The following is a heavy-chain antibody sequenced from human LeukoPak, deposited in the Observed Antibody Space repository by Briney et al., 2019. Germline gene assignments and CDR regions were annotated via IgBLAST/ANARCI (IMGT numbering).Heavy chain of an antibody. CDR1: GFSLSTSGMC. Sequence: SGPALVKPTQTLTLTCTFSGFSLSTSGMCVSWIRQPPGKALEWLARIDWDDDKYYSTSLKTRLTISKDTSKNQVVLTMTNMDPVDTDTYYCARSGGGGNSIDYWGQGTLVTVSS. D-gene: IGHD2-21*01. J-gene: IGHJ4*02. CDR2: IDWDDDK. CDR3: ARSGGGGNSIDY. V-gene: IGHV2-70*11.